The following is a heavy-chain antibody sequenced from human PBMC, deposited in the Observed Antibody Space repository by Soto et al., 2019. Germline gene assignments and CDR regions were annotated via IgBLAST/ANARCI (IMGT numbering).Heavy chain of an antibody. D-gene: IGHD2-15*01. V-gene: IGHV3-7*01. CDR1: GFIFRRYW. J-gene: IGHJ4*02. CDR3: VRVLDVYRRFDY. Sequence: PGGSLRLSCSASGFIFRRYWMAWVRPAPGKGLEWVATIKLDGREKNYLDSVEGRFTISRDDVDNSMSLQMSRLRAEDTAVYFCVRVLDVYRRFDYWGLGTPVTVSS. CDR2: IKLDGREK.